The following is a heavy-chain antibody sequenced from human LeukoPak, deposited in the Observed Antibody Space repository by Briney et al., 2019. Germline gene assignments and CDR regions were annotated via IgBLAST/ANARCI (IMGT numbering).Heavy chain of an antibody. Sequence: SETLSLTYAVYGGSFSGYYWSWIRQPPGKGLEWIGEINHSGSTNYNPSLKSRVTISVDTSKNQLSLKLSSVTAADTAVYYCARGSQIQKNDYGDYDPYYFDYWGQGTLVTVSS. J-gene: IGHJ4*02. CDR2: INHSGST. D-gene: IGHD4-17*01. V-gene: IGHV4-34*01. CDR1: GGSFSGYY. CDR3: ARGSQIQKNDYGDYDPYYFDY.